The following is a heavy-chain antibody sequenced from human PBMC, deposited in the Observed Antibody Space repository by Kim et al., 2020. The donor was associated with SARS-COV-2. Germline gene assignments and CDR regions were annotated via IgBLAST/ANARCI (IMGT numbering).Heavy chain of an antibody. CDR2: ISGGNRYI. CDR3: ARLHCAGGSCYGDV. CDR1: GFTFSPYT. D-gene: IGHD2-15*01. J-gene: IGHJ6*02. V-gene: IGHV3-21*01. Sequence: GGSLRLSCAASGFTFSPYTMNWVRQAPGKGLEWVSSISGGNRYIYYADSLKGRFTISRDNAKNSLYLQMNSLRAEDTAVYYCARLHCAGGSCYGDVWGQGTTVTVSS.